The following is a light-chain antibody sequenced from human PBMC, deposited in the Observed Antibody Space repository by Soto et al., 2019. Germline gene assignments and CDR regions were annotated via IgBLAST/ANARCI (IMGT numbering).Light chain of an antibody. CDR1: QSVSSNY. J-gene: IGKJ4*01. Sequence: EIVLTQSPGTLSLSPGERATLSCRASQSVSSNYLAWYQQKPGQAPMLLIYDASSRATGIPDRFSGSGSGTGFTLTISRLETEDFAVYYCQRYGSSPLTFGGGTKVEIK. CDR2: DAS. V-gene: IGKV3-20*01. CDR3: QRYGSSPLT.